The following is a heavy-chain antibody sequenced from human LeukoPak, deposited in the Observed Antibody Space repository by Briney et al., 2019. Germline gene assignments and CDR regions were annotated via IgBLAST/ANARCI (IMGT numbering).Heavy chain of an antibody. CDR2: INPSGGST. D-gene: IGHD1-26*01. CDR1: GYTFTSYY. Sequence: ASVKVSCKASGYTFTSYYMHWVRQAPGQGLEWMGIINPSGGSTSYAQKFQGRVTMTRDTSTSTVYMELSSLRSEDTAVYYCARVFSLGSYSPYYFDYWGQGTLVTVSS. J-gene: IGHJ4*02. CDR3: ARVFSLGSYSPYYFDY. V-gene: IGHV1-46*01.